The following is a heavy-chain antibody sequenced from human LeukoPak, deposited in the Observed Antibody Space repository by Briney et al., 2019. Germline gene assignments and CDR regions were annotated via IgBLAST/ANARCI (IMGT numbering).Heavy chain of an antibody. V-gene: IGHV1-18*01. Sequence: GASVKVSCKASGYTFTSYGISWVRQAPGQGLEWMGWISAYNGNTNYAQKLQGRVTMTIDTSTSTAYMELRSLRSDDTAVYYCARGRPSGGAAAGPNNWFDPWGQGTLVTVSS. CDR1: GYTFTSYG. CDR3: ARGRPSGGAAAGPNNWFDP. D-gene: IGHD6-13*01. J-gene: IGHJ5*02. CDR2: ISAYNGNT.